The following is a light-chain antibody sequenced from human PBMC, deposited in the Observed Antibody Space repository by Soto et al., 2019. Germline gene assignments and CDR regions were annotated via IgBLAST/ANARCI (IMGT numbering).Light chain of an antibody. Sequence: EIVLTQSPATLSVSPGERATLSCRASESVGNPLAWSQQKPGQAPRLLIDAASTRATGIPARFSGSGSGTEFTLTISSPQAEDLAIYEGQQDNNWPAWTVGQGTKVEVK. CDR3: QQDNNWPAWT. J-gene: IGKJ1*01. CDR1: ESVGNP. CDR2: AAS. V-gene: IGKV3-15*01.